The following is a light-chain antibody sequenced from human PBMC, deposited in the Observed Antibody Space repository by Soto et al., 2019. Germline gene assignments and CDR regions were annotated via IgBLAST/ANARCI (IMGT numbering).Light chain of an antibody. V-gene: IGLV1-44*01. CDR3: AAWDDSLNGGV. Sequence: QSVLTQPPSASGTPGQRVTISCSGSSSNIGSNPVNWYQQLPGTAPKLLIYSNNQRPSGVPDRFSGSKAGTSASLAISGLQSEDEADCYCAAWDDSLNGGVFGGGTKLTVL. CDR2: SNN. CDR1: SSNIGSNP. J-gene: IGLJ3*02.